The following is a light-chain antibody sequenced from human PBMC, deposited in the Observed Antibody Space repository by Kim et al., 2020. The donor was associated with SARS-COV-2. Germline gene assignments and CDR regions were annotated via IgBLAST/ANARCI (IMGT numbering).Light chain of an antibody. CDR2: DVS. CDR3: SSYTSSSTHV. CDR1: SSDVGDYNY. J-gene: IGLJ1*01. Sequence: GQSHTSYCKEPSSDVGDYNYVSRYQKHPDKAPKLIIYDVSKRPSGVSHRFSGSKSGNTASLTISGLQAEDEADYYCSSYTSSSTHVFGTGTKVTVL. V-gene: IGLV2-14*04.